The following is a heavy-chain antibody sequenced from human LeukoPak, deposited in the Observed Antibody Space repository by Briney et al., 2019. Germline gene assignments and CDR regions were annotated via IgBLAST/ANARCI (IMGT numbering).Heavy chain of an antibody. D-gene: IGHD4-17*01. Sequence: PSETLSLTCIVSGGSISSSSYYWGWIRQPPGKGLEWIGSIYYSGNTYHNPSLKSRVTISVDTSKNQFSLKLTSVTAADTAVYYCARGKHDYGDYYFDYWGQGTLVTVSS. J-gene: IGHJ4*02. CDR2: IYYSGNT. V-gene: IGHV4-39*01. CDR3: ARGKHDYGDYYFDY. CDR1: GGSISSSSYY.